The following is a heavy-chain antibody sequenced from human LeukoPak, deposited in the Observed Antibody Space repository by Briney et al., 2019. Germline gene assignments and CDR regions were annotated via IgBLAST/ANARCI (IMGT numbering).Heavy chain of an antibody. J-gene: IGHJ4*02. Sequence: SETLSLTCAVSGGSISSGGYSWSWIRQPPGKGLEWIGYIYYNGSTYYNPSLKSRLTISVDTSKNQFSLKLSSVTAADTAVYYCAREKYSYGLYYFDYWGQGTLVTVSS. D-gene: IGHD5-18*01. CDR2: IYYNGST. CDR3: AREKYSYGLYYFDY. CDR1: GGSISSGGYS. V-gene: IGHV4-30-2*05.